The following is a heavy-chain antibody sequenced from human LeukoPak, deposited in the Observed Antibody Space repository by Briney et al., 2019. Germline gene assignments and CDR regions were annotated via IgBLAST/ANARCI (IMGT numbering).Heavy chain of an antibody. CDR1: GGSISSGSYY. CDR3: ARDSRQSNYFDY. V-gene: IGHV4-39*07. CDR2: IYHSGST. Sequence: SETLSLTCTVSGGSISSGSYYWSWIRQPPGKGLEWIGSIYHSGSTYYNPSLKSRVTISVDTSKNQFSLKLSSVTAADTAVYYCARDSRQSNYFDYWGQGTLVTVSS. J-gene: IGHJ4*02.